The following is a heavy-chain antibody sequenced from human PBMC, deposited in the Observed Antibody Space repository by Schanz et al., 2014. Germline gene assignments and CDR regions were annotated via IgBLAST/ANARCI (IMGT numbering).Heavy chain of an antibody. J-gene: IGHJ4*02. Sequence: EVQLLESGGGLVQPGGSLRLSCAASGFTFSNYAMHWVRQDPGKGLVWVARINSVGSNTDYADSVKGRFTISRDNSKNTLYLQMNSLRPEDTAVYYCARGGFGEVSYFDYWGQGTLVTVSS. CDR3: ARGGFGEVSYFDY. CDR2: INSVGSNT. D-gene: IGHD3-10*01. V-gene: IGHV3-74*02. CDR1: GFTFSNYA.